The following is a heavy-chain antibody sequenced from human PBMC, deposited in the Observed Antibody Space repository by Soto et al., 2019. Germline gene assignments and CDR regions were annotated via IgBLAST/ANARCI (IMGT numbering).Heavy chain of an antibody. Sequence: QVQLQQWGAGLLKPSETLSLTCAVYGGSFSGCYWSWIRQPPGKGLGWIGEINHSGSTNYNPSLKSRVTISVDTSKNRFSLKLSSATAADTAVHYCGRRSSGSGWFDPWGQGTLVTVSS. D-gene: IGHD3-22*01. CDR1: GGSFSGCY. J-gene: IGHJ5*02. CDR2: INHSGST. V-gene: IGHV4-34*01. CDR3: GRRSSGSGWFDP.